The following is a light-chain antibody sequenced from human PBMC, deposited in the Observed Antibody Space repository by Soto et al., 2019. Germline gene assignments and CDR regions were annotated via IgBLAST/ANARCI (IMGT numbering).Light chain of an antibody. J-gene: IGKJ1*01. CDR3: QQYNNWPGT. CDR1: ESVRTS. Sequence: EIMMTQSPATLSVSPGERASLSCRASESVRTSLAWYQQKPGQAPRLLIYDASTRATGIPARFSGSGSGTEFTLTISSLQAEDFAVYHCQQYNNWPGTFGQGTKVDIK. CDR2: DAS. V-gene: IGKV3D-15*01.